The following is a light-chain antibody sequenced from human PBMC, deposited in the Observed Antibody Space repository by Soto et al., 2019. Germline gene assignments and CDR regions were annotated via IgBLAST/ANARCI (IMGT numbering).Light chain of an antibody. CDR2: DVS. CDR3: SSYTSTSTRV. V-gene: IGLV2-14*01. CDR1: SSDVGSYTY. J-gene: IGLJ3*02. Sequence: QSALTQPASVSGSPGQSITISCTGTSSDVGSYTYVSWYQQHPGKAPKLLIFDVSNRPSGVSNRVSGSKSGNTASLTISGLQAEDEADYYCSSYTSTSTRVFGGGTKLTVL.